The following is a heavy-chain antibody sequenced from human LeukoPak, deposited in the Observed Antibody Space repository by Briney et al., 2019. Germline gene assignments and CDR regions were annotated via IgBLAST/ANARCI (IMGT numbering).Heavy chain of an antibody. D-gene: IGHD6-6*01. CDR1: GGSISSGGYY. V-gene: IGHV4-31*03. J-gene: IGHJ4*02. CDR2: IYYSGST. CDR3: AREYRAARPFLYFDY. Sequence: PSQTLSLTCTVSGGSISSGGYYWSWIRQHPGKGLEWIGYIYYSGSTYYNPSLKSRVTISVDTSKNQFSLKLSSVTAADTAVYYCAREYRAARPFLYFDYWGQGTLVTVSS.